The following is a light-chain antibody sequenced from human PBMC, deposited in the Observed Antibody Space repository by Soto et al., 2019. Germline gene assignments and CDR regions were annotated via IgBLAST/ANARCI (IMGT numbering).Light chain of an antibody. Sequence: QSVLTQPASASGSPGQSITISCTGISSDVGSYNLVSWYQQHPGKAPKVMIYEGSKRPSGVSNRFSGSRPGNTASLTISGLHAEDEAHYYCTAYAGSRTHVVFGGGTKVTVL. CDR3: TAYAGSRTHVV. V-gene: IGLV2-23*01. CDR1: SSDVGSYNL. J-gene: IGLJ2*01. CDR2: EGS.